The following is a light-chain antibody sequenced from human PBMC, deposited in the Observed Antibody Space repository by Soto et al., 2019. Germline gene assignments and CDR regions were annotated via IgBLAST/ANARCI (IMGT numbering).Light chain of an antibody. CDR1: QSVSSS. CDR3: QQRSNWPLT. V-gene: IGKV3-11*01. Sequence: DILMTQSPATLSLSPGERATLSCRASQSVSSSLDWYQHKTGQAPRLLIYDASNRATGIPARFSGSGSGTDFTLTISSLEPEDFAVYYCQQRSNWPLTFGAGTKVDIK. CDR2: DAS. J-gene: IGKJ4*01.